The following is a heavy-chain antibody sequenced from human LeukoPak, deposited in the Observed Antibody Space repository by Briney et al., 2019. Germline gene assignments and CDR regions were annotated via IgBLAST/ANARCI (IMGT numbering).Heavy chain of an antibody. CDR1: GFTISSYW. CDR2: IKQDGSEK. CDR3: ARDEDLDY. Sequence: GGSLRLSCAASGFTISSYWMTWVRQAPGKGLEWVANIKQDGSEKYYVDSVKGRFTISRDNAKNSLYLQMNSLRAEDMAVYYCARDEDLDYWGQGTLVTVSS. J-gene: IGHJ4*02. V-gene: IGHV3-7*01.